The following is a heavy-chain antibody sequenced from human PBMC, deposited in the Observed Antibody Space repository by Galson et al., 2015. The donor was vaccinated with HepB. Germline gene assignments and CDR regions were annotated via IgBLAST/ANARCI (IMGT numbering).Heavy chain of an antibody. CDR3: ARSSSGSYFYRLDV. V-gene: IGHV3-23*01. D-gene: IGHD3-10*01. Sequence: LRLSCAASGFTFSSYAMSWVRQAPGKGLEWVSGISGSGGNTHYADSVKGRFTISRDNSKNTVYLQMKSLTAEDTAVYYCARSSSGSYFYRLDVWGQGTTVTVSS. J-gene: IGHJ6*02. CDR2: ISGSGGNT. CDR1: GFTFSSYA.